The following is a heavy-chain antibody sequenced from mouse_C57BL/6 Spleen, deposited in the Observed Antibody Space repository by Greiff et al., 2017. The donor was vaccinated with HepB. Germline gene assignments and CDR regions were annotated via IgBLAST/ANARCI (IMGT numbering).Heavy chain of an antibody. CDR1: GFTFSSYT. D-gene: IGHD1-1*01. J-gene: IGHJ2*01. V-gene: IGHV5-9*01. CDR2: ISGGGGNT. CDR3: ARSYGSAFDY. Sequence: EVKLVESGGGLVKPGGSLKLSCAASGFTFSSYTMSWVRQTPEKRLEWVATISGGGGNTYYPDSVKGRFTISRDNAKNTLYLQMSSLRSEDTALYYCARSYGSAFDYWGQGTTLTVSS.